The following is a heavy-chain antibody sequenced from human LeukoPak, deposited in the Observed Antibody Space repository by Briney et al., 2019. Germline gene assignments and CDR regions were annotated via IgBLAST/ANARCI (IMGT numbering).Heavy chain of an antibody. D-gene: IGHD3-16*02. CDR2: IYYSGST. J-gene: IGHJ4*02. V-gene: IGHV4-39*07. Sequence: TSETLSLTCTVSGGSISSSSYYWGWIRQPPGKGLEWIGSIYYSGSTYYNPSLKSRVTISVDTSKNQFSLKLSSVTAADTAVYYCARDQVYDYVWGSYRPDPFDYWGQGTLVTVSS. CDR3: ARDQVYDYVWGSYRPDPFDY. CDR1: GGSISSSSYY.